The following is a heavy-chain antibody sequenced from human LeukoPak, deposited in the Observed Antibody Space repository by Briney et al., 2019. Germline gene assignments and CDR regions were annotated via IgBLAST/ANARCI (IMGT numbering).Heavy chain of an antibody. Sequence: GGSLRLSCAASGFAFSDYYMSWIRQAPGKGLEWVSYIRSSGSIKFYADSVRGRFTISRDNAKNSLYLQMNSLRAEDTAVYYCARADCSSSSCYEFDYWGQGTLVTVSS. V-gene: IGHV3-11*04. CDR2: IRSSGSIK. CDR3: ARADCSSSSCYEFDY. J-gene: IGHJ4*02. D-gene: IGHD2-2*01. CDR1: GFAFSDYY.